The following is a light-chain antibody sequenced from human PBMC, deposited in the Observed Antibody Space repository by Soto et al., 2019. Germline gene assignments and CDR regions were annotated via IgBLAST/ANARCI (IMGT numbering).Light chain of an antibody. J-gene: IGKJ2*01. CDR1: QNINGY. CDR3: EESYMSPPT. Sequence: DIHMTQSPSSLSASVGDRVTITCRASQNINGYVNWYQQNPGRAPKLLIYAASILDSGVPSRFSGSGFGTDFTPVIDSLQPDYFATYYCEESYMSPPTFGQG. V-gene: IGKV1-39*01. CDR2: AAS.